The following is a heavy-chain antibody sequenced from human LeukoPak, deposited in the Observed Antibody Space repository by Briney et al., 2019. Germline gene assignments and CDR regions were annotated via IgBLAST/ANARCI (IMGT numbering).Heavy chain of an antibody. CDR1: GYTFTSYY. D-gene: IGHD6-19*01. CDR2: INPKSGST. V-gene: IGHV1-2*06. Sequence: ASVKVSCKASGYTFTSYYMHWVRQAPGQGLEWMGRINPKSGSTSYAQKFQGRVTMTRDTSTDTAYMELTRLRLDDTAVYHCAKSVPGLTFDYWGQGTPVTVSS. J-gene: IGHJ4*02. CDR3: AKSVPGLTFDY.